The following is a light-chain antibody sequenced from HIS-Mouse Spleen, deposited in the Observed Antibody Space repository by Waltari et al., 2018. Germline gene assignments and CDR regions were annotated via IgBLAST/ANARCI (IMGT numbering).Light chain of an antibody. CDR3: CSYAGSSTWV. CDR1: SSDVGSYNL. J-gene: IGLJ3*02. CDR2: EGG. V-gene: IGLV2-23*01. Sequence: QSALTQPASVSGSPGQSITISCTGTSSDVGSYNLVSWYQQHPATAPILMNYEGGKRPSRVSNLSSGSKSGTTAYLTISELQAEDEADYYCCSYAGSSTWVFGGGTKLTVL.